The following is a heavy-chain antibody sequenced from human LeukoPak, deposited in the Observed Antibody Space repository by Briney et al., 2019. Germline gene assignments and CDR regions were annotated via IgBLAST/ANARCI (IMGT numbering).Heavy chain of an antibody. D-gene: IGHD1-26*01. V-gene: IGHV4-59*08. Sequence: PSETLSLTCSVSGGSISSYYWSWIRQPPGKGLEGIGYMYYSGRTNYNPSLKSRVTILVDMSKSQFSLKLSSVTAADTAVYYCARHGMGATVVDYWGQGTLVTVSS. J-gene: IGHJ4*02. CDR3: ARHGMGATVVDY. CDR2: MYYSGRT. CDR1: GGSISSYY.